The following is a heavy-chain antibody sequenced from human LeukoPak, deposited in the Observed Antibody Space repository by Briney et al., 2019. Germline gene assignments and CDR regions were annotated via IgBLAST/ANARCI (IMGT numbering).Heavy chain of an antibody. CDR1: GFTFSSYA. CDR2: ISGSGGST. V-gene: IGHV3-23*01. J-gene: IGHJ4*02. CDR3: AKGIRILLWFGELSHFDY. Sequence: GGSLRLSCAASGFTFSSYAMSWVRQAPGKGLGWVSAISGSGGSTYYADSVKGRFTISRDNSKNTLYLQMNSLRAEDTAVYYCAKGIRILLWFGELSHFDYWGQGTLVTVSS. D-gene: IGHD3-10*01.